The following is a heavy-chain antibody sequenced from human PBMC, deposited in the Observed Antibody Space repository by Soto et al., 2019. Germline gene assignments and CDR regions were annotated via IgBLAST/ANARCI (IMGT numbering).Heavy chain of an antibody. J-gene: IGHJ6*03. Sequence: QVQLVQSGAEVKKPGASVKVSCKASGYTFINYYIHWVRQAPGQGLEWMGVINPNGGSTVYAQKFQVRVTLTRDTSTSSVYVELSSLRSDDTAVYFCVRATAARQRDYSYHYYLHIWGKGTTVTVSS. CDR3: VRATAARQRDYSYHYYLHI. D-gene: IGHD6-6*01. V-gene: IGHV1-46*03. CDR1: GYTFINYY. CDR2: INPNGGST.